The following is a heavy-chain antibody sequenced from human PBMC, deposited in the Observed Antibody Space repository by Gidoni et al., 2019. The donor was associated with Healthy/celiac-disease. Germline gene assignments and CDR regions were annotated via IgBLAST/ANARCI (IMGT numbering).Heavy chain of an antibody. Sequence: EVQLLESGGGLVQPGGSLRLSCAASGFTFSSYAMSWVRQAPGKGLEWVSAISGSGGSTYYADSVKGRFTISRDNSKNTLYLQMNSLRAEDTAVYYCAKVGYYYDSSGPPHYFDYWGQGTLVTVSS. J-gene: IGHJ4*02. CDR2: ISGSGGST. CDR3: AKVGYYYDSSGPPHYFDY. V-gene: IGHV3-23*01. D-gene: IGHD3-22*01. CDR1: GFTFSSYA.